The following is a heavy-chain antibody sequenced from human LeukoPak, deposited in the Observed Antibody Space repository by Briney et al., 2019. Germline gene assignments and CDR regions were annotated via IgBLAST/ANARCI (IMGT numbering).Heavy chain of an antibody. CDR2: IYHSGST. CDR3: AGRRRDVYYRAFDI. D-gene: IGHD5-24*01. CDR1: GGSISSPSYY. V-gene: IGHV4-39*07. J-gene: IGHJ3*02. Sequence: SETLSLTCTVSGGSISSPSYYWGWIRQPPGKGLEWIGSIYHSGSTYYNPSLKSRVTISVDTSKNQFSLKLSSVTAADTAVYYCAGRRRDVYYRAFDIWGQGTMVTVSS.